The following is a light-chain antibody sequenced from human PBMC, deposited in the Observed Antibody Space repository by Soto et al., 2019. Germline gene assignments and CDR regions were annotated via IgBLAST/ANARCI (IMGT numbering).Light chain of an antibody. Sequence: EIVLMQSPGTLSLSPGESATLSCRASQSVSSNSLAWYRRNPGQPPSLLIYGTSTRATDIPRRFSGSGSGTDFTLTITRLEPEDFAVYFCQQYGDSPPTFGQGTKVEVK. CDR2: GTS. V-gene: IGKV3-20*01. J-gene: IGKJ1*01. CDR1: QSVSSNS. CDR3: QQYGDSPPT.